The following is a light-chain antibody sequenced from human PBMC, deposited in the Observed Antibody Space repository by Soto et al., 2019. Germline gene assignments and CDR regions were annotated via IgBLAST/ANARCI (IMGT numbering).Light chain of an antibody. Sequence: ATQMTQSPSSLSASVGVRVTIACRASQGIRTELGWYQQKAGEAPKLLIYAASTLQSGVPPRFSGSGSGTDFTLTISSLQPEDFATYYCLQDYDYPRTFGQGTKVEMK. CDR2: AAS. CDR1: QGIRTE. CDR3: LQDYDYPRT. J-gene: IGKJ1*01. V-gene: IGKV1-6*01.